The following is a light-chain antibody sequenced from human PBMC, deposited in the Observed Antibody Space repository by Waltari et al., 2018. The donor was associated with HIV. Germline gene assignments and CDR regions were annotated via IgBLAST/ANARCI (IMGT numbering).Light chain of an antibody. J-gene: IGLJ2*01. CDR2: SNS. V-gene: IGLV1-44*01. Sequence: QSVLTQTASASGIPGQRVTISCSGSNSNIGRNTVNWYQRLPGTAPKLLNYSNSRRPSGVPDRFSASKAGTAASLAISGLQSEDDAEYFCSAWDDTLNGLIFGGGTKLTVL. CDR3: SAWDDTLNGLI. CDR1: NSNIGRNT.